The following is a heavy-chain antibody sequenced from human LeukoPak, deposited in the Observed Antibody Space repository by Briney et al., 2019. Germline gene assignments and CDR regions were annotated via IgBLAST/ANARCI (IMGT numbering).Heavy chain of an antibody. CDR1: GGPFSGHY. CDR2: INHSGST. J-gene: IGHJ4*02. Sequence: KTSETLSLTCAVYGGPFSGHYWTWISQPPGKGLEWVGEINHSGSTDYTPSLKSRVTISLDTSRSQFSLKLSSVTAADTAVYYCARATGTFDSWGQGTLVTVSS. CDR3: ARATGTFDS. V-gene: IGHV4-34*01. D-gene: IGHD1-1*01.